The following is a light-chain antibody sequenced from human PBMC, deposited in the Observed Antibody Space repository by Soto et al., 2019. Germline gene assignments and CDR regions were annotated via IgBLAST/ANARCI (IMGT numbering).Light chain of an antibody. V-gene: IGLV2-8*01. CDR1: SSDVGGYNY. CDR3: SSYAGSSNV. CDR2: EVN. Sequence: QSVLAQPPSASGSPGQSVAVSCTGTSSDVGGYNYVSWYQQHPGKAPKLMIYEVNKRPSGVPDRFSGSKSGNTASLTVSGLQAEDEADYYCSSYAGSSNVFGRGTKVIVL. J-gene: IGLJ1*01.